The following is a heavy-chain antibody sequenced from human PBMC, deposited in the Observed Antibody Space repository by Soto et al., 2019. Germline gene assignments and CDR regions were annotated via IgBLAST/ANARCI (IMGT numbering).Heavy chain of an antibody. V-gene: IGHV6-1*01. Sequence: SQTLSLTCAISGDSVSSNSAACNWIRQSPSRGLEWLGRTYYRSQWYNEYVVSVKSRITINPDTSKNQFSLQLNSVTPEDTAAYYCARERGVLSEAFDIWGRGTLVTVSS. CDR1: GDSVSSNSAA. CDR2: TYYRSQWYN. J-gene: IGHJ3*02. D-gene: IGHD3-16*02. CDR3: ARERGVLSEAFDI.